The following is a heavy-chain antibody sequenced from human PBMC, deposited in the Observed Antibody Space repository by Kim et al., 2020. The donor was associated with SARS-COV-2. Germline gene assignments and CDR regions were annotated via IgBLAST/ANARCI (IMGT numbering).Heavy chain of an antibody. D-gene: IGHD5-12*01. Sequence: GGSLRLSCAASGFTFDDYAMHWVRQAPGKGLEWVSGISWNSGSIGYADSVKVRFTISRDNAKNSLYLQMNSLRAEDTALYYCATINIVATIDYYYGMDVWGQGTTVTVSS. CDR1: GFTFDDYA. J-gene: IGHJ6*02. CDR2: ISWNSGSI. V-gene: IGHV3-9*01. CDR3: ATINIVATIDYYYGMDV.